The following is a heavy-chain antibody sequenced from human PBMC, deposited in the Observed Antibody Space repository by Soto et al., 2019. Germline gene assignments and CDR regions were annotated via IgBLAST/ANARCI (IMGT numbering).Heavy chain of an antibody. J-gene: IGHJ5*02. CDR1: GDSVSSNSAA. CDR2: TYYRSKWYN. Sequence: SPTLSLTCAISGDSVSSNSAAWNWIRQSPSRGLEWLGRTYYRSKWYNDYAVSVKSRITINPDTSKNQFSLQLNSVTPEDTAVYYCARSSYIAAAGSNWFDPWGQGTLVTAPQ. CDR3: ARSSYIAAAGSNWFDP. V-gene: IGHV6-1*01. D-gene: IGHD6-13*01.